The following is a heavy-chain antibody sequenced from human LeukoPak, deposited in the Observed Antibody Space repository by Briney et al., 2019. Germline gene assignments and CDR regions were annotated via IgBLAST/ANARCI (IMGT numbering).Heavy chain of an antibody. D-gene: IGHD1-1*01. Sequence: ASVKVSCKASGYTFTDYYIHWVRQAPGQGLEWMGWISAYNGNTNYAQKLQGRVTMTTDTSTSTAYMELRSLRSDDTAVYYCAARGGATGTTQGDAFDIWGQGTTVTVSS. V-gene: IGHV1-18*04. CDR1: GYTFTDYY. CDR2: ISAYNGNT. CDR3: AARGGATGTTQGDAFDI. J-gene: IGHJ3*02.